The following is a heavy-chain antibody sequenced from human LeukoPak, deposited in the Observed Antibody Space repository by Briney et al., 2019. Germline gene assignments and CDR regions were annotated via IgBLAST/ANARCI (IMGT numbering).Heavy chain of an antibody. CDR1: GFTFSSYA. CDR2: ISWNSGSI. V-gene: IGHV3-9*01. D-gene: IGHD4-23*01. Sequence: PGGSLRLSCAASGFTFSSYAMHWVRQAPGKGLEWVSGISWNSGSIGYADSVKGRFTISRDNAKNSLYLQMNSLRAEDTALYYCARTSVGSWGQGTLVTVSS. J-gene: IGHJ4*02. CDR3: ARTSVGS.